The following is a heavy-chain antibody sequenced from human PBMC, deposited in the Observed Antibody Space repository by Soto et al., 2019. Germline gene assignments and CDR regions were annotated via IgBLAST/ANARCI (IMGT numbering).Heavy chain of an antibody. D-gene: IGHD2-21*01. J-gene: IGHJ4*02. Sequence: QVQLQQWGAGLLKPSETLSLTCAVYGGSFSGYYWSWIRQPPGKGLEWIGEINHSGSTNYNPSLKSRVTISVDTSKNQFSLKLSSVTAADTAVYYCARRSGGAQGYWGQGTLVTVSS. CDR3: ARRSGGAQGY. V-gene: IGHV4-34*01. CDR2: INHSGST. CDR1: GGSFSGYY.